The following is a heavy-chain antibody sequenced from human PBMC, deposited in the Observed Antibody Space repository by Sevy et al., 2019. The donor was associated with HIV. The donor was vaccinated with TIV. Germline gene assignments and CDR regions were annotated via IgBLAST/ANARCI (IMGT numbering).Heavy chain of an antibody. J-gene: IGHJ4*02. Sequence: GESLKISCKGSGYSFTSHWLGWVRHMPGKGLEWMGIIYPDDSDTKYSPSFQGQVTFSADKSISIAYLQWSSLKASDTAMYYCATSRSGYFDSSGYYIYWGQGTLVTVSS. CDR3: ATSRSGYFDSSGYYIY. CDR1: GYSFTSHW. D-gene: IGHD3-22*01. V-gene: IGHV5-51*01. CDR2: IYPDDSDT.